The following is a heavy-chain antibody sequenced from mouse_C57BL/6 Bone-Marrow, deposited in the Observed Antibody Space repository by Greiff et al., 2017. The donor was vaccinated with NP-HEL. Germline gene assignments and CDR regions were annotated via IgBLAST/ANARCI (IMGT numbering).Heavy chain of an antibody. CDR1: GYTFTSYG. V-gene: IGHV1-58*01. J-gene: IGHJ2*01. CDR2: IYIGNGYT. Sequence: VQLKESGAELVRPGSSVKMSCKTSGYTFTSYGINWVKQRPGQGLEWIGYIYIGNGYTEYNEKFKGKATLTSDTSSSTAYMQLSSLTSEDSAIYFCARSDGYYEGDYFDYWGQGTTLTVSS. D-gene: IGHD2-3*01. CDR3: ARSDGYYEGDYFDY.